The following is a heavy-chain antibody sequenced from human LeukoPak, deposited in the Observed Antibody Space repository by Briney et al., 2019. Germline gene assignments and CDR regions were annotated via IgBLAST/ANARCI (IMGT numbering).Heavy chain of an antibody. CDR2: ISGSGGST. Sequence: PGGSLRLSCAASGFTFSSYAMSWVRQAPGKGQERVSAISGSGGSTYYADSVKGRFTISRDNSKNTLYLQMNSLRAEDTAVYYCAKDGSTSYAFDIWGQGTMVTVSS. D-gene: IGHD3-10*01. J-gene: IGHJ3*02. V-gene: IGHV3-23*01. CDR1: GFTFSSYA. CDR3: AKDGSTSYAFDI.